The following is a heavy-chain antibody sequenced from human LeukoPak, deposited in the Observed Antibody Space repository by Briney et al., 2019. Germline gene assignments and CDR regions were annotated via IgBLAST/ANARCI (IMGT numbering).Heavy chain of an antibody. V-gene: IGHV4-4*02. CDR1: GGSISSSNW. Sequence: SGTLSLTCAVSGGSISSSNWWSWVRQPPGKGLGWIGEIYHSGSTNYNPSLKGRVTISVDKSKNQFSLKLSSVTAADTAVYYCARASGAVVPAAIRAFDYWGQGTLVTVSS. J-gene: IGHJ4*02. CDR2: IYHSGST. D-gene: IGHD2-2*01. CDR3: ARASGAVVPAAIRAFDY.